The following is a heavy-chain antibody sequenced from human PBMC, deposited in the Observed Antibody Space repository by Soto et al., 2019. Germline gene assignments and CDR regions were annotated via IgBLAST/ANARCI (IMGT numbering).Heavy chain of an antibody. D-gene: IGHD4-17*01. V-gene: IGHV4-30-4*01. CDR1: GGSISSGDYY. CDR3: ARDGWYGEHAWFDP. J-gene: IGHJ5*02. Sequence: PSETLSLTCTVSGGSISSGDYYWSWVRQPPGKGLEWIGYIYYSGSTYYNPSLKSRVTISVDTSKNQFSLKLSSVTAADTAVYYCARDGWYGEHAWFDPWGQGTLVTVSS. CDR2: IYYSGST.